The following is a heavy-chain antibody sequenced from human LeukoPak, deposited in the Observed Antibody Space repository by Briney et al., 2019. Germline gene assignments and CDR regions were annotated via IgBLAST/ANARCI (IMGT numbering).Heavy chain of an antibody. CDR2: FDPEDGET. D-gene: IGHD2-15*01. J-gene: IGHJ4*02. CDR1: GYTLTELS. V-gene: IGHV1-24*01. CDR3: ATAVWRSGGSCYYFDY. Sequence: ASVKVSCKVSGYTLTELSMHWVQQAPGKGLEWMGGFDPEDGETIYAQKFQGRVTMTEDTSTDTAYMGLSSLRSEDTAVYYCATAVWRSGGSCYYFDYWGQGTLVTVSS.